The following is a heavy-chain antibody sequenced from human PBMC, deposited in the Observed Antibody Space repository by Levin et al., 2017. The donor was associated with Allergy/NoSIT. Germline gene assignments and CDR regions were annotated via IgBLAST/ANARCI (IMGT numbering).Heavy chain of an antibody. D-gene: IGHD3-16*01. CDR2: ISYDGSDK. V-gene: IGHV3-30*18. Sequence: GGSLRLSCAAYGFTFSSYAMHWVRQAPGKGLEWVAFISYDGSDKYYAESVKGRFTISRDNSKNTLFLQMNSLRAEDTAVYYCAKAQDYDYVWGSDESWGQGTLVTVSS. J-gene: IGHJ5*02. CDR3: AKAQDYDYVWGSDES. CDR1: GFTFSSYA.